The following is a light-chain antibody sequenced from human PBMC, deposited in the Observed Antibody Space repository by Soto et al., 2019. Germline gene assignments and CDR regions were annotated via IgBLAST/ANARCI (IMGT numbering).Light chain of an antibody. Sequence: QPVLTQPPSVSGAPGQRVTISCTGSSSNIGAGYDVHWYQQLPGTAPKLLIYGNSNRPSGVPDRFSGSKSGTSASLAITGLPAEDEADYYCQSYDSSLSVGVFGGGTKLTVL. CDR3: QSYDSSLSVGV. CDR1: SSNIGAGYD. CDR2: GNS. V-gene: IGLV1-40*01. J-gene: IGLJ2*01.